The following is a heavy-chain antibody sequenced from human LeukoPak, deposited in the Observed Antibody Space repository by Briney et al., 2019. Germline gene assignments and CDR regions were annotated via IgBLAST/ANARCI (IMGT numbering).Heavy chain of an antibody. Sequence: ASVKVSCKASGYTFTSYYMHWVRQAPGQGLEWMGIINPSGGSTSYAQKYQGRVTMTRDTSTSTVYMELSSLRSEDTAVYYCARSSKLRGDFDYWGQGTLVTVSS. V-gene: IGHV1-46*01. D-gene: IGHD5-12*01. CDR1: GYTFTSYY. CDR2: INPSGGST. J-gene: IGHJ4*02. CDR3: ARSSKLRGDFDY.